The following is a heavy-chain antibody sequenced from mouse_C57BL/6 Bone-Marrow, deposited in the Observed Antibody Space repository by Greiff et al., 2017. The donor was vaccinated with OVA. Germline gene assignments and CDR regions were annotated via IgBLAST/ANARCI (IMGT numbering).Heavy chain of an antibody. V-gene: IGHV1-72*01. CDR1: GYTFPRYW. CDR3: ASRRLAY. J-gene: IGHJ3*01. Sequence: QVQLQQPGAELVKPGASVKLSCKASGYTFPRYWVPWGKQRPGRGLGWIGRIDPNCGGTKYNEKFKSKATLTVDKPSSTAYMQLSSLTSEDSAVYYWASRRLAYWGQGTLVTVSA. CDR2: IDPNCGGT.